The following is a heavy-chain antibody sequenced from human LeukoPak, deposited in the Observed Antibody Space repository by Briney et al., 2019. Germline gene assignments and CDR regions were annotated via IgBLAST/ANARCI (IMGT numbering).Heavy chain of an antibody. V-gene: IGHV3-48*03. CDR1: GFTFSSYD. Sequence: QPGGSLRLSCAASGFTFSSYDMNWVCQSPGKGLEWLSSISSSGVTIFYADAVKGRFTISRDNAKNSLFLQMNHLRAEDTAIYYCARDVGGLYGSSGYYYDSWGQGTLVTVSS. CDR2: ISSSGVTI. D-gene: IGHD3-22*01. J-gene: IGHJ5*01. CDR3: ARDVGGLYGSSGYYYDS.